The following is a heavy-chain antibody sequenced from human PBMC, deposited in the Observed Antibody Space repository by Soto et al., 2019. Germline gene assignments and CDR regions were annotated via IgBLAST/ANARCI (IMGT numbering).Heavy chain of an antibody. CDR3: ARDSCSSTSCYLDY. D-gene: IGHD2-2*01. CDR2: MNPNSGNT. V-gene: IGHV1-8*01. J-gene: IGHJ4*02. CDR1: GYTFTSYV. Sequence: ASVQVSSKASGYTFTSYVINLVRQAPGQGLEWMGWMNPNSGNTGYAQKFQGRVTMTRNTSISTAYMELSSLRSDDTAVYYCARDSCSSTSCYLDYWGQGTLVTVSA.